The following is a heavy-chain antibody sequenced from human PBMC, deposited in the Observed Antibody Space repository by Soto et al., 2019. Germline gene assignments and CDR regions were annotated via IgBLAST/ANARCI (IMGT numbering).Heavy chain of an antibody. J-gene: IGHJ6*02. CDR1: GFTFRNYA. D-gene: IGHD2-21*01. V-gene: IGHV3-23*01. Sequence: DVQLLESGGDLVQPGGSLRLSCIASGFTFRNYAMAWVRQAPGEDLEWVSAIGTSGVPTLYADSVKSRFSISRDDSRNTVSLQMNSLVVEDTATYYCTRILWSSRRDALDIWGQGTTVTASS. CDR3: TRILWSSRRDALDI. CDR2: IGTSGVPT.